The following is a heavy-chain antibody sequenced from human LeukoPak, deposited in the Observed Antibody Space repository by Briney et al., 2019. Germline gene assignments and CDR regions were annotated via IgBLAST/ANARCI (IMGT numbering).Heavy chain of an antibody. Sequence: SETLSLTCTVSGGSISSGSYYWSWLRQPAGKGLEWIGRIYTSGSTNYNPSLKSRVTISVDTSKNQFSLKLSSVTAADTAVYYCARESGYSNYYFDYWGQGTLVTVSS. CDR1: GGSISSGSYY. CDR2: IYTSGST. D-gene: IGHD4-11*01. CDR3: ARESGYSNYYFDY. V-gene: IGHV4-61*02. J-gene: IGHJ4*02.